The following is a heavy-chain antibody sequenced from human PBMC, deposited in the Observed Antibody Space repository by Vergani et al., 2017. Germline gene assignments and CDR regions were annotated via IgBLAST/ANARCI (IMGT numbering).Heavy chain of an antibody. Sequence: QLQLQESGPGLVKPSETLSLTCTVSGGSISSSSYYWSWIRQPPGKGLEWIGYIYYSGSTNYNPSLKSRVTISVDTSKNQFSLKLSSVTAADTAVYYCARARSSSSRKPEFDYWGQGTLVTVSS. V-gene: IGHV4-61*01. J-gene: IGHJ4*02. CDR3: ARARSSSSRKPEFDY. CDR2: IYYSGST. CDR1: GGSISSSSYY. D-gene: IGHD6-6*01.